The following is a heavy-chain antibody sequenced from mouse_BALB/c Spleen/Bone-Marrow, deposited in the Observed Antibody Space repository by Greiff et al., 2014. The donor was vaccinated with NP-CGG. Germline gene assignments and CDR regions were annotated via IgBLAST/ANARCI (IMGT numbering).Heavy chain of an antibody. CDR3: ARWDY. CDR2: IYPGNDNT. J-gene: IGHJ2*01. CDR1: GYTFTSYW. V-gene: IGHV1-55*01. Sequence: QVQLKESGAELVKPGTSVKMSCKASGYTFTSYWMHWVKQRPGQGLEWIGDIYPGNDNTNYNEKFKSKATLTVDTSSSTAYMQLSSLTSEDSAVYYCARWDYWGQGTTLTVSS.